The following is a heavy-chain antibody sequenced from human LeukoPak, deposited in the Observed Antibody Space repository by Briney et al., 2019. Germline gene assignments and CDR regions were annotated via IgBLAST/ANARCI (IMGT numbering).Heavy chain of an antibody. J-gene: IGHJ5*02. CDR3: ARGGSGWYDGPVENWFDP. V-gene: IGHV4-61*02. CDR2: IYTSGST. D-gene: IGHD6-19*01. Sequence: SQTLSLTCTVSGGSISSGSYYWSWIRQPAGKGLEWIGRIYTSGSTNYNPSLKSRVTISVDTSKNQFSLKLSSVTAADTAVYYCARGGSGWYDGPVENWFDPWGQGTLVTVSP. CDR1: GGSISSGSYY.